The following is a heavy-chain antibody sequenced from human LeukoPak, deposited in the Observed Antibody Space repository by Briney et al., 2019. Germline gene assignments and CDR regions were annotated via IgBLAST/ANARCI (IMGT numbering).Heavy chain of an antibody. Sequence: GASVKVSCKASGYTFTSYGISWVRQAPGQGLEWMGRIIPILGIANYAQKFQGRVTITADKSTSTAYMGLSSLRSEDTAVYYCARDPRDLITMVRGENDYWGQGTLVTVSS. D-gene: IGHD3-10*01. CDR3: ARDPRDLITMVRGENDY. CDR2: IIPILGIA. V-gene: IGHV1-69*04. J-gene: IGHJ4*02. CDR1: GYTFTSYG.